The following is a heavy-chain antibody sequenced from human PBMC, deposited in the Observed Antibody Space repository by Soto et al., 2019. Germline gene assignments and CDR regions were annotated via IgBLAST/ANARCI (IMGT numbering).Heavy chain of an antibody. CDR1: GFTFSSYG. Sequence: GGSLRLSCAASGFTFSSYGMHWVRQAPGKGLEWVAVISYDGSNKYYADSVKGRFTISRDNSKNTLYLQMNSLRAEDTAVYYCAKVEGVLWFGELLLPSEENAFDIWGQGTMVTVSS. V-gene: IGHV3-30*18. J-gene: IGHJ3*02. D-gene: IGHD3-10*01. CDR2: ISYDGSNK. CDR3: AKVEGVLWFGELLLPSEENAFDI.